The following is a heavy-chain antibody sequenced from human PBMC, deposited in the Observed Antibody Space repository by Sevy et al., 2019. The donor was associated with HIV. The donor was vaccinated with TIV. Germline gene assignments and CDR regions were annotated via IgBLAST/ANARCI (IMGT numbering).Heavy chain of an antibody. J-gene: IGHJ6*03. Sequence: SETLSLTCTVSGGSISSYYWSWIRQPPWKGLEWIGYIYYSGSTNYNPSLKSRVTISVDTSKNQFSLKLSSVTAADTAVYYCARVTGYYYYYMDVWGKGTTVTVSS. CDR1: GGSISSYY. CDR2: IYYSGST. V-gene: IGHV4-59*01. D-gene: IGHD3-9*01. CDR3: ARVTGYYYYYMDV.